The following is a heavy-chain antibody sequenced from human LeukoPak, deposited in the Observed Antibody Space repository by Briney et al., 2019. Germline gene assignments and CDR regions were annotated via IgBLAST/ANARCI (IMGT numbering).Heavy chain of an antibody. Sequence: GGSLRLSCAASGVSFSRYWMNWVRQAPGKGVEGVANIKGDGDEKNYVHSVKGRFSISRDNATNSLYLQMDTLRAEDTAVYYCAQERAYPIITYDSWGQGALVTVSS. CDR1: GVSFSRYW. J-gene: IGHJ5*01. V-gene: IGHV3-7*01. CDR3: AQERAYPIITYDS. CDR2: IKGDGDEK. D-gene: IGHD1-14*01.